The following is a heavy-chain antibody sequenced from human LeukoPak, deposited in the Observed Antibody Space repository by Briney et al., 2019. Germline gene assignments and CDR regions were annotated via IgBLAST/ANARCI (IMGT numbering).Heavy chain of an antibody. D-gene: IGHD5-12*01. V-gene: IGHV1-46*01. CDR1: GYTFTSYY. Sequence: ASVKVSRKASGYTFTSYYIHWVRQAPGQGPEWMGIINPSAGSTSYAQKFQGRVTMTRDTSTSTVYMELSNLRSEDTAVYYCATVVLYSGYYFDYWGQGTLVTVSS. J-gene: IGHJ4*02. CDR3: ATVVLYSGYYFDY. CDR2: INPSAGST.